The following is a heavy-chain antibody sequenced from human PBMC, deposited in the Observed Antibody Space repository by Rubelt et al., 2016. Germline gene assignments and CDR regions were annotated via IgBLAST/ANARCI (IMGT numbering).Heavy chain of an antibody. V-gene: IGHV1-3*01. Sequence: GASVKVSCKASGYTFTMYVIHWVRQAPGQSLEWMALINAGLGYTKYSQEFQGRVTITRDTSASTADMELSSLRSEATALYYCARGGYSGNYYAYNDYWGQGTLVTVSS. CDR2: INAGLGYT. CDR3: ARGGYSGNYYAYNDY. CDR1: GYTFTMYV. J-gene: IGHJ4*02. D-gene: IGHD1-26*01.